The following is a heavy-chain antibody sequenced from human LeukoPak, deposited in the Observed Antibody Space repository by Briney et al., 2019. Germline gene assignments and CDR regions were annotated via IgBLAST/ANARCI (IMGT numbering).Heavy chain of an antibody. Sequence: PGGSLRLSCAASGFTFSSYSMNWVRQAPGKGLEWVSSISSSSSYIYYADSVKGRFTISRDNAKNSLYLQMNSLRAEDTAVYYCATQARYCGGDCTGVEDYWGQGTLVTVSS. D-gene: IGHD2-21*02. V-gene: IGHV3-21*01. J-gene: IGHJ4*02. CDR3: ATQARYCGGDCTGVEDY. CDR1: GFTFSSYS. CDR2: ISSSSSYI.